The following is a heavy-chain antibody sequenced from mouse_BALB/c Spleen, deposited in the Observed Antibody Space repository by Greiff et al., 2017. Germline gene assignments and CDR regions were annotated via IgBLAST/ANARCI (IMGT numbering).Heavy chain of an antibody. J-gene: IGHJ2*01. Sequence: EVQLQESGPGLVKPSQSLSLTCSVTGYSITSGYYWNWIRQFPGNKLEWMGYISYDGSNNYNPSLKNRISITRDTSKNQFFLKLNSVTTEDTATYYCAREAVVAQGVDYWGQGTTLTVSS. CDR3: AREAVVAQGVDY. V-gene: IGHV3-6*02. D-gene: IGHD1-1*01. CDR1: GYSITSGYY. CDR2: ISYDGSN.